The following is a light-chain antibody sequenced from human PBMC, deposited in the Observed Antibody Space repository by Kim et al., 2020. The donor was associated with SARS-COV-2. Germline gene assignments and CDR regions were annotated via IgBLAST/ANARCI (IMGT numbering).Light chain of an antibody. CDR1: QCSSGSY. CDR2: GAS. J-gene: IGKJ2*01. CDR3: QQYSSAPDN. V-gene: IGKV3-20*01. Sequence: SPADSATSSGRPRQCSSGSYFAWYQQKPGQAPTRLIYGASNRATGIPDRFSGIGSGTDFTLTISRLEPEDFAVYYCQQYSSAPDNFGQGTKLEI.